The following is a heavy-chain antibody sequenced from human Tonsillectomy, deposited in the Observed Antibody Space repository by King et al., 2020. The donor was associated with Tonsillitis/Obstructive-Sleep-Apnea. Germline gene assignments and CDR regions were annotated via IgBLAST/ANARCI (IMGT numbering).Heavy chain of an antibody. CDR3: ARAAIVGATDAFDV. V-gene: IGHV3-33*01. CDR2: IWFDGSNR. Sequence: VQLVESGGGVVQPGRSLRLSCAASRFTFSTYGMHWVRQTPGKGLEWIAVIWFDGSNRYYADSVKGRFTISRDNSKNTLCLQMNSLRADDTAVYYCARAAIVGATDAFDVWGQGTMVTVSS. J-gene: IGHJ3*01. D-gene: IGHD1-26*01. CDR1: RFTFSTYG.